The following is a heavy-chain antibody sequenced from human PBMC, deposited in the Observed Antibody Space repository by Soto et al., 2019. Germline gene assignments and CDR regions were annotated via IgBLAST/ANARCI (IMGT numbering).Heavy chain of an antibody. Sequence: GASVKVSCKTSGYTFTTYGITWVRQAPGQGLEWMGWISPYNGNTNYAQNLQGRVTMTTDTSTSTAYMELRSLRSDDTAVYYCARDYGSGNYRFDIWGQGTRVTVS. CDR1: GYTFTTYG. D-gene: IGHD3-10*01. J-gene: IGHJ3*02. CDR2: ISPYNGNT. V-gene: IGHV1-18*01. CDR3: ARDYGSGNYRFDI.